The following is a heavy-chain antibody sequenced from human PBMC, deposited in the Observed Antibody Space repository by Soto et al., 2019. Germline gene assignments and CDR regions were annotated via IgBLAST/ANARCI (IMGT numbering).Heavy chain of an antibody. CDR3: ATNYGSGSAHFDY. V-gene: IGHV1-69*02. CDR1: GGTFNFYS. J-gene: IGHJ4*02. CDR2: VIPMVGMS. D-gene: IGHD3-10*01. Sequence: QVQLVQSGAEVKKPGSSVKVSCTASGGTFNFYSISWVRQAPGQGLEWVGRVIPMVGMSEYAHTFQGRVTITADKSTSTAYMNLRSLRSEDTAVYYCATNYGSGSAHFDYWGQGTLVTVSS.